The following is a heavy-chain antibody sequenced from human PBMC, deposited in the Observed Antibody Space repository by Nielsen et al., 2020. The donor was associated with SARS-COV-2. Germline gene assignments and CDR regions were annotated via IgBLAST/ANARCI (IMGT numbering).Heavy chain of an antibody. CDR2: IIPIFGIA. V-gene: IGHV1-69*01. D-gene: IGHD6-13*01. Sequence: WVRQAPGQGLEWMGGIIPIFGIANYAQKFQGRVTITADESTSTAYMELSSLRSEDTAVYYCAREGGIAAAGIIYYYMDVWGKGTTVTVSS. CDR3: AREGGIAAAGIIYYYMDV. J-gene: IGHJ6*03.